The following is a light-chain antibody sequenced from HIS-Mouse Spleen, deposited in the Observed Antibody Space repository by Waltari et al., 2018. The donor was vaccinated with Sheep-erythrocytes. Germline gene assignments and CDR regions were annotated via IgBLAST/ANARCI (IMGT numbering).Light chain of an antibody. J-gene: IGLJ1*01. CDR2: DVS. Sequence: QSALTQPRSVSGSPGQSVTISCTGTSSDVGGYNYVSWYQQHPGKAPKLMIYDVSKRPSGVPDRFSGSKSGNTASLTISGLQAEDEADYSCCSYAGRYNHVFATGTKVTVL. V-gene: IGLV2-11*01. CDR1: SSDVGGYNY. CDR3: CSYAGRYNHV.